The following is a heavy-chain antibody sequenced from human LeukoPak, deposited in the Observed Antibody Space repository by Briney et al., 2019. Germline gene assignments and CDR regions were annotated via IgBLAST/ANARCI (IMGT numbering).Heavy chain of an antibody. CDR3: ARDLTTTMVRGVILPFDY. CDR1: GFTFSSYS. CDR2: ISSSSSTI. J-gene: IGHJ4*02. D-gene: IGHD3-10*01. V-gene: IGHV3-48*01. Sequence: GGSLRLSCAASGFTFSSYSMNWVRQAPGKGLEWVSYISSSSSTIYYADSVKGRSTISRDNAKNSLYLQMNSLRAEDTAVYYCARDLTTTMVRGVILPFDYWGQGTLVTVSS.